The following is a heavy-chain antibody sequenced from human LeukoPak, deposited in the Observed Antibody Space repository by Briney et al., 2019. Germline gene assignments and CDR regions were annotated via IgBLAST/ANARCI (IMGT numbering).Heavy chain of an antibody. V-gene: IGHV4-39*01. J-gene: IGHJ4*02. CDR2: IYYSGST. CDR1: GGSISSSSYY. CDR3: ARHGIVVVPAAMFDY. Sequence: SETLSLTCTVSGGSISSSSYYWGWIRQPPGKRLEWIGSIYYSGSTYYNPSLKSRVTISVDTSKNQFSLKLSSVTAADTAVYYCARHGIVVVPAAMFDYWGQGTLVTVSS. D-gene: IGHD2-2*01.